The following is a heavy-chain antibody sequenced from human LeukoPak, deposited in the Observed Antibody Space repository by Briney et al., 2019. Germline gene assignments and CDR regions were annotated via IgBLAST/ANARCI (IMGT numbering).Heavy chain of an antibody. J-gene: IGHJ4*02. D-gene: IGHD3-16*01. CDR2: ISSSSSYT. CDR3: ARLIIVATNFDY. CDR1: GFTFSDYY. V-gene: IGHV3-11*06. Sequence: PGGSLRLSCAASGFTFSDYYMSWIRQAPGKGLEWVSYISSSSSYTNYADSVKGRFTISRDNAKNSLYLQMNSLRAEDTAVYYCARLIIVATNFDYWGQGTLVTASS.